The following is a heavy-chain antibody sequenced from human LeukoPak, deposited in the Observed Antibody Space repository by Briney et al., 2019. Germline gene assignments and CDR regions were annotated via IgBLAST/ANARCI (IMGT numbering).Heavy chain of an antibody. J-gene: IGHJ4*02. D-gene: IGHD3-22*01. V-gene: IGHV1-2*02. CDR1: GYTFTSYD. CDR3: ARGYYDSSGYSFDY. CDR2: INPNSGGT. Sequence: GASVKVSCKASGYTFTSYDINWVRQATGQGLEWMGWINPNSGGTNYAQKFQGRVTMTRDTSISTAYMELSRLRSDDTAVYYCARGYYDSSGYSFDYWGQGTLVTVSS.